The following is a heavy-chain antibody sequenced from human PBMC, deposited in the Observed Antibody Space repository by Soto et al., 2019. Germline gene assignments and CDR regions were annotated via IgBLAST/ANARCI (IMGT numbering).Heavy chain of an antibody. Sequence: EVQLLESGGGLVQPGGSLRLSCAASGFTFSSYAMSWVRQAPGKGLEWVSAISDSGGSTYYADSVKGRFTISRDKSKDTLYLQMNSLRVEDTAVYYCAKASYYFWRGPYTGGQGTLVTVSS. CDR1: GFTFSSYA. D-gene: IGHD3-3*01. J-gene: IGHJ4*02. CDR2: ISDSGGST. CDR3: AKASYYFWRGPYT. V-gene: IGHV3-23*01.